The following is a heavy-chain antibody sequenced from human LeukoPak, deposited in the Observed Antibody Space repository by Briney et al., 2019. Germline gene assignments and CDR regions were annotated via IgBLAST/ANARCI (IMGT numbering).Heavy chain of an antibody. Sequence: GGSLRLSCAASGFNFTNYNMNWVRQAPGKGLEWVSSIHSSSGSIYYADSLKGRSTISRDNAKNSLYLQMNSLRAEDTAVYYCARDLAWDAFDIWGQGTMVTVSS. CDR1: GFNFTNYN. V-gene: IGHV3-21*01. CDR3: ARDLAWDAFDI. CDR2: IHSSSGSI. J-gene: IGHJ3*02.